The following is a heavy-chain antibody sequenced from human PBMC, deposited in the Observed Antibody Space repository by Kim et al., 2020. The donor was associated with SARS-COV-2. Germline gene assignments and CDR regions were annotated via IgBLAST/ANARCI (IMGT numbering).Heavy chain of an antibody. J-gene: IGHJ4*02. D-gene: IGHD4-17*01. CDR3: ARGSYGPDY. V-gene: IGHV3-48*02. Sequence: SSTYYADSVKGRFTISRDNAKKSLYLQMNSLRDEDTAVYYCARGSYGPDYWGQGTLVTVSS. CDR2: SST.